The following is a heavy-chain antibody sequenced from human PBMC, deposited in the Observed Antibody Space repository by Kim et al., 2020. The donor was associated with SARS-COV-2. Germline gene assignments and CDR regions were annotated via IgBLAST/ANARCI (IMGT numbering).Heavy chain of an antibody. J-gene: IGHJ5*02. V-gene: IGHV4-30-4*01. CDR2: IYDSGRI. Sequence: SETLSRTCTVSGSSISSGDYFWTWIRQPPGKGLEWIGHIYDSGRINYNPSLQSRVTISVDTSKNQFSLKLTSVTAADTAVYYCVREVVALNWIDPWGQGTLVTVSS. D-gene: IGHD2-15*01. CDR3: VREVVALNWIDP. CDR1: GSSISSGDYF.